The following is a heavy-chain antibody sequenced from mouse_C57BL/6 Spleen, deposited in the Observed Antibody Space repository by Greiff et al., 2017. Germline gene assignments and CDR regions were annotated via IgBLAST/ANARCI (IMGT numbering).Heavy chain of an antibody. D-gene: IGHD2-4*01. CDR1: GYTFTSYW. CDR2: INPSSGYT. CDR3: ARTFYDYPYYCDY. J-gene: IGHJ2*01. Sequence: VQLQQSGAELAKPGASVKLSCKASGYTFTSYWMHWVKQRPGQGLEWIGYINPSSGYTEYNPKFKDKATLTADKSSSTAYMQLSSLTYEDSAVYYCARTFYDYPYYCDYWGQGTTLTVSS. V-gene: IGHV1-7*01.